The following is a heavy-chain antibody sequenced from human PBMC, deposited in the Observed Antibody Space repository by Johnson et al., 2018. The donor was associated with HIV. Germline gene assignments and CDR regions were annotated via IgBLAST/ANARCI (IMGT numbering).Heavy chain of an antibody. CDR3: ARDAPNFFTSGVRDDAFDI. V-gene: IGHV3-11*04. CDR2: IASSDSPI. Sequence: MQLVESGGGVVQPGGSLRLSCAASGFTFSDYYMSWIRQAPGKGLEWVSYIASSDSPIYYADSVKGRFTISRDNSKNTLYLQMNSLRAEDTAVYYCARDAPNFFTSGVRDDAFDIWGPGTMVTVSP. D-gene: IGHD5-12*01. CDR1: GFTFSDYY. J-gene: IGHJ3*02.